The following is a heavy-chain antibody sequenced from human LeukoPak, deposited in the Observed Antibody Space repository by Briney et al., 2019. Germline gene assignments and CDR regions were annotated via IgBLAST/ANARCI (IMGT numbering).Heavy chain of an antibody. J-gene: IGHJ6*02. D-gene: IGHD3-9*01. V-gene: IGHV1-18*01. Sequence: ASVKVSCKASGYTFTSYGISWVRQAPGQGLEWMGLISAYNGNTNYAQKLQGRVTMTTDTSTSTAYMELRSLRSDDTAVYYCARGAPLRYLDWLRHGVYYYYGMDVWGQGTTVTVSS. CDR1: GYTFTSYG. CDR2: ISAYNGNT. CDR3: ARGAPLRYLDWLRHGVYYYYGMDV.